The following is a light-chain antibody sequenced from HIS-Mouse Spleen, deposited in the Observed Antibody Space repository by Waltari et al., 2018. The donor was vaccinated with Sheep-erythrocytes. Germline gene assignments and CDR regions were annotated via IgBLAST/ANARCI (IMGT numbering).Light chain of an antibody. V-gene: IGLV2-14*01. Sequence: QSALTQPASVSGSPGQSITISCTGTSSDVGGYNYVSWYQQHPGKAPKLMIYEVSNRPSGVSTRFSGSKSCNTASLTISGLQAEDEADYYCSSYTSSSTWVFGGGTKLTVL. CDR2: EVS. CDR1: SSDVGGYNY. J-gene: IGLJ3*02. CDR3: SSYTSSSTWV.